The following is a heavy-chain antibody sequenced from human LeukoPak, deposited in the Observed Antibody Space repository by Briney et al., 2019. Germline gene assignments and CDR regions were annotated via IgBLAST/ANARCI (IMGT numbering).Heavy chain of an antibody. CDR2: ISYDGSNK. CDR3: AKDTSGIAAANHAFDI. J-gene: IGHJ3*02. D-gene: IGHD6-13*01. V-gene: IGHV3-30*18. CDR1: GFTFSSYG. Sequence: PGRSLRLSCAASGFTFSSYGMHWVRQAPGKGLEWVAVISYDGSNKYYADSVKGRFTISRDNSKNTLYLQMNSLRAEDTAVYYCAKDTSGIAAANHAFDIWGQGTMVTVSS.